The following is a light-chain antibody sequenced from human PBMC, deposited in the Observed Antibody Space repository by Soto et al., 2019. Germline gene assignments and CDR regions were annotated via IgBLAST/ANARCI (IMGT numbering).Light chain of an antibody. CDR3: SSYTSSTNYV. CDR1: SSDVGGYNY. CDR2: EVS. J-gene: IGLJ1*01. Sequence: QSALTQPASVSVSPGQSITISCTGTSSDVGGYNYVSWYQQHPGKALKLMIYEVSNRPSGVSNRFSGSKSGNTASLTISGLQAEDEADYYCSSYTSSTNYVFGTGTKVTVL. V-gene: IGLV2-14*01.